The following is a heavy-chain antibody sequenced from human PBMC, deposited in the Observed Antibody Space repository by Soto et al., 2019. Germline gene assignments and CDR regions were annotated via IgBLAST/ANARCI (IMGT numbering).Heavy chain of an antibody. CDR1: GWSFTSCW. Sequence: GESLKISCKGSGWSFTSCWLGWVRQMPGKGLEWMGIIYPGDSDTRYSPSFQGQLTISADKSISTAYPQSSSLKASDTAMYYCATQTLTGYCSGGRCMDVRGQGTTVTVSS. CDR2: IYPGDSDT. D-gene: IGHD2-15*01. J-gene: IGHJ6*02. CDR3: ATQTLTGYCSGGRCMDV. V-gene: IGHV5-51*01.